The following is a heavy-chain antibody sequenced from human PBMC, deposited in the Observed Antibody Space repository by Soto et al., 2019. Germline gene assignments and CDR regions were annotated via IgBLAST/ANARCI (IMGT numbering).Heavy chain of an antibody. CDR3: ARDIDNRDYYYGLDV. CDR1: GFVFKNYE. Sequence: GGSLRLSCVASGFVFKNYEMSWVRQAPGKGLEWISYISNSGNTIYVADSMRGRFTISRDNAKNSLFLQMNSLRADDTAVYYCARDIDNRDYYYGLDVWGQGTTVTVSS. J-gene: IGHJ6*02. D-gene: IGHD1-20*01. V-gene: IGHV3-48*03. CDR2: ISNSGNTI.